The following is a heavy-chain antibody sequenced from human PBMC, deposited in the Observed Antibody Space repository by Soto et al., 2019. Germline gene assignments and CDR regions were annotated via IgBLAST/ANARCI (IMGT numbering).Heavy chain of an antibody. J-gene: IGHJ4*02. V-gene: IGHV6-1*01. Sequence: SETLSLTCAISGDSVSSNSAAWNWIRQSSSRGLEWLGRTYYRSKWYNDYAVSVKSRITINPDTSKNQFSLQLNSVTPEDTAVYYCARSGPNYSSWYDYWGQGTLVTVSS. CDR1: GDSVSSNSAA. CDR3: ARSGPNYSSWYDY. CDR2: TYYRSKWYN. D-gene: IGHD6-13*01.